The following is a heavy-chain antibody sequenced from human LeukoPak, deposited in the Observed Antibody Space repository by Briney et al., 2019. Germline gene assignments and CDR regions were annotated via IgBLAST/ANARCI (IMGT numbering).Heavy chain of an antibody. CDR3: ARAQDKYYYDSSGPNDY. CDR2: ISSSGSTI. V-gene: IGHV3-48*03. J-gene: IGHJ4*02. Sequence: GGSLRLSCAASGFTFSSYEMNWVRQAPGKGLEWVSYISSSGSTIYYADSVKGRFTISRDNAKNSLYLQMNSLRAEDTAVYYCARAQDKYYYDSSGPNDYWGRGTLVTVSS. CDR1: GFTFSSYE. D-gene: IGHD3-22*01.